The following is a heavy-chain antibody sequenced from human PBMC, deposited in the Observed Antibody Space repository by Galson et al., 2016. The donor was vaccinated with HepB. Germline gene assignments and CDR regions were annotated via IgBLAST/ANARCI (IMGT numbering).Heavy chain of an antibody. V-gene: IGHV1-18*01. CDR3: ARDPRKIRYQLLENYYYCSAMDG. CDR1: GYTFTTYG. CDR2: ISAYNGNT. J-gene: IGHJ6*02. D-gene: IGHD2-2*01. Sequence: SVKVSCKASGYTFTTYGISWVRQAPGQGLEWMGWISAYNGNTNYAQKLQGRVTMTTDTSTSTAYMEMRSLRSDDTAVYYCARDPRKIRYQLLENYYYCSAMDGWGQGTTVTVSS.